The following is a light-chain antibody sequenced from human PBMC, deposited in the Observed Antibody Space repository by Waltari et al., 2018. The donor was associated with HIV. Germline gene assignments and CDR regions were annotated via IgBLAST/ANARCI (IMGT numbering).Light chain of an antibody. J-gene: IGKJ2*01. CDR1: QSVSSNY. CDR3: QQYGGSLYT. Sequence: EIVLTQYPGTLSLSPGERATLSCMARQSVSSNYLAWYQHKPGQAPRLLIYGASSSATGFPDRFSGSGSGTDFNFTISRLEPEDFAVYYCQQYGGSLYTFGQGTKVEIK. V-gene: IGKV3-20*01. CDR2: GAS.